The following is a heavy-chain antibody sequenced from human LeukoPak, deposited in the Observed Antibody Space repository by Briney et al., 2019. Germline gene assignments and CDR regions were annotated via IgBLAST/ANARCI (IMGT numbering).Heavy chain of an antibody. J-gene: IGHJ4*02. CDR3: ARGRLAGGFTMVRGAYFDY. D-gene: IGHD3-10*01. CDR1: GASITSALYS. CDR2: IYHTGST. V-gene: IGHV4-30-4*07. Sequence: SETLSLTCAVSGASITSALYSWSWIRQPPGKGLEWIGYIYHTGSTTYNPSFKSRLTISLDTSRNQVSLNLNSVTAADTAVYYCARGRLAGGFTMVRGAYFDYWGQGTLVTVSS.